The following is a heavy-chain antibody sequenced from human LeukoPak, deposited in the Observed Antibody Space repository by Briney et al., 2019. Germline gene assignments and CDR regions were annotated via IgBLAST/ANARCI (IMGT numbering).Heavy chain of an antibody. V-gene: IGHV3-48*03. CDR1: GFTLISYE. CDR2: IRSSGSNI. CDR3: ARGETVVVTATSPFDY. Sequence: GRSLSPSCAVAGFTLISYETNWVRQAQRKGLEWVSYIRSSGSNIYYADFMKGRFTISRDNAKYPLYLQMDSLRAEDTAVYYCARGETVVVTATSPFDYWGQGTLVTVSS. D-gene: IGHD2-21*02. J-gene: IGHJ4*02.